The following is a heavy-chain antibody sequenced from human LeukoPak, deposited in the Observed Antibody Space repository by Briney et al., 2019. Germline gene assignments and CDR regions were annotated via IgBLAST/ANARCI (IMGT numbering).Heavy chain of an antibody. J-gene: IGHJ4*02. CDR1: GASISSSSYY. D-gene: IGHD2-2*01. CDR3: ARHYCSSTSCYYYFDY. CDR2: IYYGGST. V-gene: IGHV4-39*07. Sequence: SETLSLTCTVSGASISSSSYYWGWIRQPPGKGLEWIGSIYYGGSTYYNPSLKSRVTISVDTSKNQFSLKLSSVTAADTAVYYCARHYCSSTSCYYYFDYWGQGTLVTVSS.